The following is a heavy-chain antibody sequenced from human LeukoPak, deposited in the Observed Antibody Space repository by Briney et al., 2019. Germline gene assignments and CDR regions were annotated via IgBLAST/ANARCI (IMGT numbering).Heavy chain of an antibody. D-gene: IGHD3-10*01. CDR3: ARDESGVSNL. Sequence: PSETLSLTCTVSGGSIGSSSYYWGWIRQPPGKGLEWIGSIYYSGSTYYNPSLKSRVTISVDTSKNQFSLKLSSVTAADTAVYYCARDESGVSNLWGRGTLVTVSS. J-gene: IGHJ2*01. CDR1: GGSIGSSSYY. CDR2: IYYSGST. V-gene: IGHV4-39*07.